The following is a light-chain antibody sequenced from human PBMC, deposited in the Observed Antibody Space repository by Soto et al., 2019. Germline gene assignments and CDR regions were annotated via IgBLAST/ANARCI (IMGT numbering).Light chain of an antibody. Sequence: EIVLTQSPGTLSLSPGERATLSCRASQSVNRSYLAWYQQKPGQAPRLLIYGASGRATGIPDRFSGSGSGTDFTLTINRLEPEDFAVYYCQHYGNSPPSVTFGPGTKVDIK. CDR1: QSVNRSY. CDR2: GAS. J-gene: IGKJ3*01. V-gene: IGKV3-20*01. CDR3: QHYGNSPPSVT.